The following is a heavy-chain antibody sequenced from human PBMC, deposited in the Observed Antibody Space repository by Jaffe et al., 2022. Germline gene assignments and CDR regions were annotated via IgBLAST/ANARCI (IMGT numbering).Heavy chain of an antibody. Sequence: QVQLQESGPGLVKPSETLSLTCAVSGYSISSGYYWGWIRQPPGKGLEWIGSIYHSGSTYYNPSLKSRVTISVDTSKNQFSLKLSSVTAADTAVYYCASFSGELSFDYWGQGTLVTVSS. D-gene: IGHD3-10*01. CDR3: ASFSGELSFDY. CDR2: IYHSGST. V-gene: IGHV4-38-2*01. J-gene: IGHJ4*02. CDR1: GYSISSGYY.